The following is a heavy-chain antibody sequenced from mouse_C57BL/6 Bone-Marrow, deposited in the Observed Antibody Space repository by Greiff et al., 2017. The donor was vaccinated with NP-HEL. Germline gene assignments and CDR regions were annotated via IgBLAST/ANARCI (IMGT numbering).Heavy chain of an antibody. D-gene: IGHD1-1*01. J-gene: IGHJ2*01. CDR2: IYPRSGNT. Sequence: QVQLQQSGAELARPGASVKLSCKASGYTFTSYGISWVKQRTGQGLEWIGEIYPRSGNTYYNEKFKGKATLTADKSSSTAYMELRSLTSEDSAVYFCASPYYYRSSGYWGQGTTLTVSS. V-gene: IGHV1-81*01. CDR3: ASPYYYRSSGY. CDR1: GYTFTSYG.